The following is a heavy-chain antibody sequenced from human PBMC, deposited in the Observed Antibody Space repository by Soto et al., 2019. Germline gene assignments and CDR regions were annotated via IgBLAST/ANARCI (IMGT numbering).Heavy chain of an antibody. D-gene: IGHD2-15*01. CDR2: VYHTGST. J-gene: IGHJ4*02. CDR3: ATLPPRIVVVVLPIPS. CDR1: GGSISSTNW. V-gene: IGHV4-4*02. Sequence: QVQLQQSGPRLARPSGTLSLTCVVSGGSISSTNWWTWVRQTPGKGLEWTGEVYHTGSTTYNPSLKNRVTISLAKSNNQCSLNLKSVTAADTAVYYCATLPPRIVVVVLPIPSWGQGTLVTVSS.